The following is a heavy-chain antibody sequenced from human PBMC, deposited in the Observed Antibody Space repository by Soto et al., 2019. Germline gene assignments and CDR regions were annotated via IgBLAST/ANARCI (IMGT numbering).Heavy chain of an antibody. CDR3: ARAFGVFRYFDY. D-gene: IGHD3-16*01. Sequence: PSETLSLTCAVSGVSISSGGYSWSWIRQPPGKGLEWIGYIYHSGSTYYNPSLKSRVTISVDRSKNQFSLKLSSVTAADTAVYYCARAFGVFRYFDYWGQGTLVTVSS. V-gene: IGHV4-30-2*01. CDR2: IYHSGST. J-gene: IGHJ4*02. CDR1: GVSISSGGYS.